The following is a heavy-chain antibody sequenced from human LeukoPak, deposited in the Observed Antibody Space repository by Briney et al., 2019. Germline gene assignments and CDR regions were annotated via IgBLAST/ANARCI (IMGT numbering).Heavy chain of an antibody. CDR2: IWYDGSKK. V-gene: IGHV3-33*06. CDR1: GFTFSTYG. J-gene: IGHJ6*03. Sequence: GGSLRLSCATSGFTFSTYGMNWVRQSPGKGLEWVAVIWYDGSKKYYADSVRGRFTISRDNSKNTLYLQMDSLRADDTAVYYCAKSYCGGECHSHYYYMDVWGKGTTVTVSS. CDR3: AKSYCGGECHSHYYYMDV. D-gene: IGHD2-21*01.